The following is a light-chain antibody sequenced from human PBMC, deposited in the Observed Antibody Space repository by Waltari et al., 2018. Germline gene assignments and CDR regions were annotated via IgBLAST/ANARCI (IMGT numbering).Light chain of an antibody. J-gene: IGKJ4*01. V-gene: IGKV3-20*01. Sequence: ETVLTQSPGTLSLSPGERATLSCRASQSVTSIALSWYQQKPGQAPSLLIYGASRRATGIPDRFSGIGSGTDFTLTISRLEPEDFAVYYCQHYDGLVVTFGGGTKVEI. CDR2: GAS. CDR1: QSVTSIA. CDR3: QHYDGLVVT.